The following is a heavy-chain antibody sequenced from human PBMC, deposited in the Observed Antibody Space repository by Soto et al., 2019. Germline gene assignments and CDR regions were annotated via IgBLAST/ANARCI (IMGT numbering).Heavy chain of an antibody. V-gene: IGHV4-34*01. D-gene: IGHD6-6*01. J-gene: IGHJ6*02. CDR3: ARGTSIAARPIFPNYYYYGMDV. Sequence: KPSETLSLTCAVYGGSFSGYYWSWIRQPPGKGLEWIGEINHSGSTNYNPSLKSRVTISVDTSKNQFSLKLSSVTAADTAVYYCARGTSIAARPIFPNYYYYGMDVWGQGTTVTVSS. CDR2: INHSGST. CDR1: GGSFSGYY.